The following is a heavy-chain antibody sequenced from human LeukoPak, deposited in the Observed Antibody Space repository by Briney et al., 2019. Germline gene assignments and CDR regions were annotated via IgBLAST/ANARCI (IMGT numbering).Heavy chain of an antibody. J-gene: IGHJ4*02. CDR2: INPGDGST. Sequence: ASVKVSCKTSGYTFTNDYIHWVRQAPGQGLEWVGIINPGDGSTNYAQKFQGRVTMTRDTSISTAYMELSRLRSDDTAVYYCARAVVVVAAHFDYWGQGTLVTVSS. CDR1: GYTFTNDY. CDR3: ARAVVVVAAHFDY. V-gene: IGHV1-46*01. D-gene: IGHD2-15*01.